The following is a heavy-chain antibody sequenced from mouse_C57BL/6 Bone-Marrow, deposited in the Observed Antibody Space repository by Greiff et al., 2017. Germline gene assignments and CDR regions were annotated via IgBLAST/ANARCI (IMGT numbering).Heavy chain of an antibody. J-gene: IGHJ3*01. CDR3: ASEITTVVVPPRAY. CDR2: ISDGGSYT. V-gene: IGHV5-4*01. CDR1: GFTFSSYA. D-gene: IGHD1-1*01. Sequence: VQLKESGGGLVKPGGSLKLSCAASGFTFSSYAMSWVRQTPEKRLEWVATISDGGSYTYYPDNVKGRFTISRDNAKNNLYLQMSHLKSEDTAMYYCASEITTVVVPPRAYWGQGTLVTVSA.